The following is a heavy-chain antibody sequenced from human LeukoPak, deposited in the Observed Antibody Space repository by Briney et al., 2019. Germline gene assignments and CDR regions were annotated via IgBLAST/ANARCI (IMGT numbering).Heavy chain of an antibody. D-gene: IGHD6-6*01. V-gene: IGHV3-21*01. Sequence: GGSLRLSCAASGFTFSIYSMSWVRLAPGKGLEWVASITSSSSFIYYADSVKGRFTISRDNAKNSLYLQMNSLRADDTAVYYCARDYSSSTFDYWGQGTLVTVSS. CDR1: GFTFSIYS. CDR2: ITSSSSFI. CDR3: ARDYSSSTFDY. J-gene: IGHJ4*02.